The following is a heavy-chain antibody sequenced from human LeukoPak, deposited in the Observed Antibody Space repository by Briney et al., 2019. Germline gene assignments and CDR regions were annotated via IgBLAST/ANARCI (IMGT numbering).Heavy chain of an antibody. V-gene: IGHV4-39*01. CDR1: GDSISSNSYY. Sequence: SETLSLTCTVSGDSISSNSYYWGWIRQPPGKGLEWIGIIYYSGSIYYNPSLKSRVTISVDTSKNQFSLKLSSVTAAATAVYFCATMIPVAVRIDYWGQGTLVTVSS. D-gene: IGHD6-19*01. CDR3: ATMIPVAVRIDY. J-gene: IGHJ4*02. CDR2: IYYSGSI.